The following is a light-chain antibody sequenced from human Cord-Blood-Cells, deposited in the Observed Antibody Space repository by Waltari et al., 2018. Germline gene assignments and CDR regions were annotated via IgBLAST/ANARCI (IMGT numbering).Light chain of an antibody. J-gene: IGKJ3*01. V-gene: IGKV1-5*01. CDR1: QSISSW. CDR3: QQYNSYPFT. CDR2: DAS. Sequence: GDRVTITCRASQSISSWLAWYQQKPGKAPKLLIYDASSLESGVPSRFIGSGSGTEFTLTISSLQPDDFATYYCQQYNSYPFTFGPGTKVDIK.